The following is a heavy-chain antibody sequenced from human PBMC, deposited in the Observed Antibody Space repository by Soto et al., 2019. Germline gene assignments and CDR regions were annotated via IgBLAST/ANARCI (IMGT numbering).Heavy chain of an antibody. J-gene: IGHJ6*03. CDR3: ARGQDGSTVYYYYMDV. D-gene: IGHD2-2*01. CDR1: GGSFSGYY. V-gene: IGHV4-34*01. CDR2: INHSGST. Sequence: SETLSITCAVYGGSFSGYYWSWIRQPPGKGLEWIGEINHSGSTNYNPSLKSRVTISVDTSKNQFSLKLSSVTAADTAVYYCARGQDGSTVYYYYMDVWGKGTTVTVSS.